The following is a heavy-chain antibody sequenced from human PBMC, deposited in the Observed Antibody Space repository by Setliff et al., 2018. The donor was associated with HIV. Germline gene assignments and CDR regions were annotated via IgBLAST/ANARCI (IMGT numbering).Heavy chain of an antibody. CDR3: AAVPWGHSSLIIDH. D-gene: IGHD3-16*01. CDR2: IGGHGSII. CDR1: GFTFSNYW. V-gene: IGHV3-48*03. Sequence: GGSLRLSCAASGFTFSNYWMHWVRQAPGKGLEWISFIGGHGSIIHYADSVKGRFTISRDNAKNSVYLQMHSLRVEDTAVYYCAAVPWGHSSLIIDHWGQGTPVTVSS. J-gene: IGHJ4*02.